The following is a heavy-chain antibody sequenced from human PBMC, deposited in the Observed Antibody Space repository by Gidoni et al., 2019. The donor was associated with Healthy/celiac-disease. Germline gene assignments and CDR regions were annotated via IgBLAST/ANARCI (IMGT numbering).Heavy chain of an antibody. CDR3: RVYLKNSLIDY. J-gene: IGHJ4*02. CDR2: IMQDGSEK. V-gene: IGHV3-7*01. D-gene: IGHD2-15*01. Sequence: EVQLVESGGGLVQPGGSLRLSSTASGFTFIISWMTWVRQAPGKGLEWVANIMQDGSEKYYLDSVKGRFTISRDNAKNSLYLQMNSLRAEDTAVYYCRVYLKNSLIDYWGQGTLVTVSS. CDR1: GFTFIISW.